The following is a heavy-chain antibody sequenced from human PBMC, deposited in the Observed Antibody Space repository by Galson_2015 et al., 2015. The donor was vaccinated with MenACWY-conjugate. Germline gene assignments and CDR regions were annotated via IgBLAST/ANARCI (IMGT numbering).Heavy chain of an antibody. V-gene: IGHV1-69*13. CDR3: ARDRRRERDYYYYGMDV. CDR2: IIPMFGTA. Sequence: SVKVSCKASGGTFSNYGISWVRQAPGQGLEWLGGIIPMFGTANPAQKFQGRVTITADESTSTAYMELSSLTFEVTAVYYCARDRRRERDYYYYGMDVWGQGTTVTVSS. J-gene: IGHJ6*02. CDR1: GGTFSNYG.